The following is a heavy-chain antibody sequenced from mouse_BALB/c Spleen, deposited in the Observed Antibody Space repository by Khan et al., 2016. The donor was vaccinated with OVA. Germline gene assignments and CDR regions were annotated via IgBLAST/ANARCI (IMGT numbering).Heavy chain of an antibody. J-gene: IGHJ4*01. CDR1: GYTFSSYW. D-gene: IGHD4-1*01. V-gene: IGHV1-9*01. CDR3: AREAGTTYGMDY. CDR2: TLPGRGNN. Sequence: QVQLQQSGAELMKPGASVKISCKATGYTFSSYWIEWVKQRPGHGLEWIGETLPGRGNNNFNEKFKGKATITADASSNIAYLQLSSLTSEDSAVYSCAREAGTTYGMDYWGQGTSVTVSS.